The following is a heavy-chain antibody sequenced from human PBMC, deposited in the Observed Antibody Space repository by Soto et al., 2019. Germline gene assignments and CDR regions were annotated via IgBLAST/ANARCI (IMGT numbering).Heavy chain of an antibody. CDR1: GFTFSNAW. CDR3: TADHHDNADLP. V-gene: IGHV3-15*07. J-gene: IGHJ5*02. CDR2: IKSKAHGGTI. Sequence: EVQLVESGGGLVKPGGPLRLSCAVSGFTFSNAWMNWVRQAPGKGLEWVGRIKSKAHGGTIYYAAPVKGRFTISRDDSKNTLYLQMNSLKTEDTAVYYCTADHHDNADLPWGQGTLVTVSS. D-gene: IGHD4-17*01.